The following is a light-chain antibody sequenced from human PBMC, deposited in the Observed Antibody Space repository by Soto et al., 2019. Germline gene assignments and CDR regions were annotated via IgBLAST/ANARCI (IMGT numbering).Light chain of an antibody. V-gene: IGKV1-12*01. CDR2: GAS. J-gene: IGKJ4*01. Sequence: DIQMTQSPSSVSSAVGDRVTITCRANQGIGRWLVWYQHKPGKAPKILIYGASTLQSGFPSRFSGSGSGTDFTLTISSLQPEDFATYYCHQAKNFLLTFVGRTKAETK. CDR3: HQAKNFLLT. CDR1: QGIGRW.